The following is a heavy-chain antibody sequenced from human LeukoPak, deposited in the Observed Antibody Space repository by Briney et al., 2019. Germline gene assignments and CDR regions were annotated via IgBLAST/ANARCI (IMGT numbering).Heavy chain of an antibody. CDR2: IYYSGST. CDR3: ARGPYSRKGYFDY. J-gene: IGHJ4*02. Sequence: SSETLSLTCTVSGGSISSGDYYWSWIRQPPGKGLEWIGYIYYSGSTYYNPSLKSRVTISVDTSKNQFSLKLSSVTAADTAVYYCARGPYSRKGYFDYWGQGTLVTVSS. CDR1: GGSISSGDYY. D-gene: IGHD3-16*01. V-gene: IGHV4-30-4*08.